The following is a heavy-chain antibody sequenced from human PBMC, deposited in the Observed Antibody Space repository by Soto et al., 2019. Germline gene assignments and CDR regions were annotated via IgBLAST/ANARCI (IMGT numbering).Heavy chain of an antibody. Sequence: SETLSLTCPVSGGSISSGDYYWSWIRQPPGKGLEWIGYIYYSGSTYYNPSLKSRVSISVDTSKNQFSLKLSSVTAADTAGYYCARDTGAPPSDDDYWGQGTLVTVSS. CDR2: IYYSGST. CDR1: GGSISSGDYY. D-gene: IGHD4-4*01. J-gene: IGHJ4*02. CDR3: ARDTGAPPSDDDY. V-gene: IGHV4-30-4*01.